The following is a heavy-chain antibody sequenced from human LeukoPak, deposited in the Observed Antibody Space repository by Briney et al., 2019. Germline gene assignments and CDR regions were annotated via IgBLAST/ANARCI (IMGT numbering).Heavy chain of an antibody. V-gene: IGHV3-30-3*01. D-gene: IGHD3-3*01. J-gene: IGHJ4*02. CDR1: GFTFSSYA. Sequence: GGSLRLSCAASGFTFSSYAMHWVRQAPGKGLEWVAVISYDGSNKYYGDSVKGRFTISRDNSKNTLYLQMNSLRAEDTAVYYCARDPSITIFGVVISYFDYWGQGTLVTVSS. CDR3: ARDPSITIFGVVISYFDY. CDR2: ISYDGSNK.